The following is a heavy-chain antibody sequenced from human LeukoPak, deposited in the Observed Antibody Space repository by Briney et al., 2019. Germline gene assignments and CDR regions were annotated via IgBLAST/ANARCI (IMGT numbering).Heavy chain of an antibody. CDR2: IYYSGST. J-gene: IGHJ4*02. D-gene: IGHD6-19*01. CDR3: ARLAVAGTFDY. Sequence: SETLSLTCTVSGGSISSGDNYWSWIRQPPGKGLEWIGSIYYSGSTYYNPSLKSRVTISVDTSKNQFSLKLSSVTAADTAVYYCARLAVAGTFDYWGQGTLVTVSS. V-gene: IGHV4-39*01. CDR1: GGSISSGDNY.